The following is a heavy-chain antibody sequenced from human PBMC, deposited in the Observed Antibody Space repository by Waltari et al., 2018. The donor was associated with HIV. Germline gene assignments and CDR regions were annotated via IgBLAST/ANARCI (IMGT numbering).Heavy chain of an antibody. J-gene: IGHJ1*01. CDR2: IYYSGST. V-gene: IGHV4-59*02. D-gene: IGHD6-13*01. CDR3: VRGRGQQLVPAAFQH. Sequence: QVQLQESGTGLVKPSETLSPTCTVSGGPVSSYYCSWIRQPPGKGLEWIGYIYYSGSTNYNPSLKSRVTISVDTSKNQFSLKLSSVTAADTAVYYCVRGRGQQLVPAAFQHWGQGTLVTVSS. CDR1: GGPVSSYY.